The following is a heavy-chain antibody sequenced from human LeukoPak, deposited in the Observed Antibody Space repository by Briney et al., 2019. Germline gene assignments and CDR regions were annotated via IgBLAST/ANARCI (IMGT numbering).Heavy chain of an antibody. D-gene: IGHD1-26*01. J-gene: IGHJ4*02. CDR2: INTDGSHT. CDR3: ARVEVGPTYFDF. CDR1: GFTFRYYW. Sequence: GGSLRLSCAASGFTFRYYWIHWVRQVPGKGRVWLSRINTDGSHTNYADSVKDRFSMSRDNAKNTVHLQMNSLTAEDTAVYFCARVEVGPTYFDFWGQGTLVTVSS. V-gene: IGHV3-74*01.